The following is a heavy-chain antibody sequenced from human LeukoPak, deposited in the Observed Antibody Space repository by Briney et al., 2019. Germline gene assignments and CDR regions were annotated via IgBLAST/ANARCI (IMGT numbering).Heavy chain of an antibody. D-gene: IGHD5-24*01. CDR1: GFPFSSYW. V-gene: IGHV3-7*04. Sequence: GGSLRLSCVASGFPFSSYWMTWVRQAPGKGLEWVANIKQDGSKKSYVDSAKGRFTISRDNAKNSLYLQMNSLGAEDTAIYYCTRVGYIDEGIDYWGQGTLVTVSS. J-gene: IGHJ4*02. CDR2: IKQDGSKK. CDR3: TRVGYIDEGIDY.